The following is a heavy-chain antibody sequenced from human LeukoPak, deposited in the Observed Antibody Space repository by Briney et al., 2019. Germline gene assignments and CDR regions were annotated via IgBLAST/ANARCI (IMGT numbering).Heavy chain of an antibody. D-gene: IGHD3-10*01. J-gene: IGHJ4*02. CDR2: ISSSISYI. CDR3: ARARGTGPGAHFDY. Sequence: PGGSLRLSCAASGFTFDDYAMHWVRQAPGKGLEWVSSISSSISYIYYADSVKGRFTISRDNAKNSLFLQMNSLRAEDTAVYYCARARGTGPGAHFDYWGQGTLVIVSS. CDR1: GFTFDDYA. V-gene: IGHV3-21*04.